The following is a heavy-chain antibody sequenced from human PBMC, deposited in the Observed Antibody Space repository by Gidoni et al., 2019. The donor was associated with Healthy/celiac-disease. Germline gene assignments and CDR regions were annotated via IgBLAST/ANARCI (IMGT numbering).Heavy chain of an antibody. CDR2: ISYGGSNK. D-gene: IGHD3-10*01. Sequence: QVQLVESGGGVVQPGRSLRLSCAAPGFTFSSYGMHWVRQAPGKGLEWVAVISYGGSNKYYADSVKGRFTISRDNSKNTLYLQMNSLRAEDTAVYYCAKCEGRPNHYYYYGMDVWGQGTTVTVSS. V-gene: IGHV3-30*18. J-gene: IGHJ6*02. CDR3: AKCEGRPNHYYYYGMDV. CDR1: GFTFSSYG.